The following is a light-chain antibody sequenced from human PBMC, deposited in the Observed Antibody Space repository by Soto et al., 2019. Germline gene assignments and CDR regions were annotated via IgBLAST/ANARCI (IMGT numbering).Light chain of an antibody. CDR1: QTIYNW. J-gene: IGKJ1*01. CDR3: QQYNTYWT. V-gene: IGKV1-5*03. Sequence: DIQMTQPPSTLSASVGDRVTVTCRASQTIYNWLAWYQQKPGKAPKLLIYKASTLESGVPSRFSGSLSGTEFTLTITSLQPDDFATYYCQQYNTYWTFGQGTKVDIK. CDR2: KAS.